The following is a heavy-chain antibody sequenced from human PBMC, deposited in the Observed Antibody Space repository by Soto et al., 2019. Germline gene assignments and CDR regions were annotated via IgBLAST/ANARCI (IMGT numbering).Heavy chain of an antibody. D-gene: IGHD1-26*01. CDR3: ARAEGMLGAGRLDY. V-gene: IGHV3-30-3*01. J-gene: IGHJ4*02. CDR1: GFTFSNYA. CDR2: ISYDGTYK. Sequence: QVQLVESGGGVVQPGRSLRLSCAASGFTFSNYAMHWVRHAPGKGLEWVAVISYDGTYKNYADSVKGRFTISRDNSKNTLHIQMHSVRSEDTTMYYFARAEGMLGAGRLDYCGQGTLVTVSS.